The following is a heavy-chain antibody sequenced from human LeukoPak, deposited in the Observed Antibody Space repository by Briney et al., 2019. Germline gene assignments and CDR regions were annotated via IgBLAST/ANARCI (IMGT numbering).Heavy chain of an antibody. D-gene: IGHD4-17*01. CDR1: GFTFSSYE. J-gene: IGHJ6*02. Sequence: GGSLRLSCAASGFTFSSYEMNWVRQALGKGLEWVSYISSSGSTIYYADSVKGRFTISRDNAKNSLYLQMNSLRAEDTAVYYCARERTTVTTTATLYYYGMDVWGQGTTVTVSS. V-gene: IGHV3-48*03. CDR3: ARERTTVTTTATLYYYGMDV. CDR2: ISSSGSTI.